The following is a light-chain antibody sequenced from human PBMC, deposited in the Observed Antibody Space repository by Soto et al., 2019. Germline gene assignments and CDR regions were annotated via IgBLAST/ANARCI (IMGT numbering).Light chain of an antibody. J-gene: IGLJ3*02. CDR1: SSDVGSYNL. CDR3: SSYAGSSTWV. CDR2: EGS. V-gene: IGLV2-23*01. Sequence: QSALTQPASVSGSPGQSITISCTGTSSDVGSYNLVSWYQQHPGKAPKLMIYEGSKRPSGVSNRFSGSKSGNTASLTISGLQAEDEADYYCSSYAGSSTWVFGGGTKLTAL.